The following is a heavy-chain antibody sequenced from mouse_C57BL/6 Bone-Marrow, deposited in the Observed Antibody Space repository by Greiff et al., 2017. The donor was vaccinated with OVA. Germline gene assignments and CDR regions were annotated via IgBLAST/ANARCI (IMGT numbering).Heavy chain of an antibody. Sequence: EVNVVESEGGLVQPGSSMKLSCTASGFTFSDYYMAWVRQVPEKGLEWVANINYDGSSTYYLDSLKSRFIISRDNAKNILYLQMSSLKSEDTATYYCARDYDEYFDVWGTGTTVTVSS. CDR1: GFTFSDYY. D-gene: IGHD2-12*01. V-gene: IGHV5-16*01. CDR3: ARDYDEYFDV. J-gene: IGHJ1*03. CDR2: INYDGSST.